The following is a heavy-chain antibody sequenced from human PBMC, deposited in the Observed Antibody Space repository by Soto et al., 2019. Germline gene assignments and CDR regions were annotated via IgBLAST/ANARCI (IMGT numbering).Heavy chain of an antibody. Sequence: GESLKISCAASGFTFSSPVMNWVRQAPGKGLEWVSSISVSGGSTFYAGSVKGRFTLSRDNSRNTLYLQMNSLRVDDTAVYYCTSLGQFDYWGQGALVTVSS. CDR3: TSLGQFDY. CDR1: GFTFSSPV. V-gene: IGHV3-23*01. D-gene: IGHD7-27*01. CDR2: ISVSGGST. J-gene: IGHJ4*02.